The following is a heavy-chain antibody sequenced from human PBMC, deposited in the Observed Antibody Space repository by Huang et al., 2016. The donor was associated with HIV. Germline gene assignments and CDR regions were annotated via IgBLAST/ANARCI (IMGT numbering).Heavy chain of an antibody. CDR1: RFSFRNYA. D-gene: IGHD3-10*01. J-gene: IGHJ4*02. CDR3: ARVTTPTGGPVRGIIYPSANDF. V-gene: IGHV3-30*09. Sequence: QVQLVESGGGVAQPGRSLGLSCTAYRFSFRNYAVAWVRQAPGKGGELVAVISKDGNAQRDADAGKGRFAISRDNSKDTMYLQMNSLRPEDTAVYYCARVTTPTGGPVRGIIYPSANDFWGQGTLVTVSS. CDR2: ISKDGNAQ.